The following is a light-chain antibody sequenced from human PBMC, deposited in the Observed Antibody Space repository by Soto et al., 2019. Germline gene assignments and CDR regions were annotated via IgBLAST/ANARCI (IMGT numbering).Light chain of an antibody. CDR1: KLGEKY. J-gene: IGLJ2*01. V-gene: IGLV3-1*01. Sequence: SYELTQPPSVSVSPGQTASITCSGHKLGEKYACWYQQKPGQSPILVIYEDNKRPSGIPERFSGSNSGNTATLTISGTQAMDEADYYCQAWDSGTVFGGGTKLTVL. CDR3: QAWDSGTV. CDR2: EDN.